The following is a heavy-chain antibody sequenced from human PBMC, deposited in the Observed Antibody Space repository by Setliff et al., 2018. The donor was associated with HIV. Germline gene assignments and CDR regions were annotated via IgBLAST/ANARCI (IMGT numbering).Heavy chain of an antibody. V-gene: IGHV1-69*13. D-gene: IGHD1-26*01. J-gene: IGHJ4*02. CDR1: DVTPSNYA. Sequence: ASVKVSCKVSDVTPSNYALNWVRQAPGQGLEWMGAIIPVFATANYAQKFQGRVTITADESTLTAYMELSSLTSEDTAVYFCARGTGSYSYFDSWGLGTLVTVS. CDR3: ARGTGSYSYFDS. CDR2: IIPVFATA.